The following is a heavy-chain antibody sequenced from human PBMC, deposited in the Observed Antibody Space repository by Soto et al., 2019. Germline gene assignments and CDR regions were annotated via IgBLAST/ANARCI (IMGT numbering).Heavy chain of an antibody. CDR1: GGSISSYY. CDR3: ARASLDSGIAAAGTIAFDI. V-gene: IGHV4-59*08. D-gene: IGHD6-13*01. Sequence: SQTLSLTCTVSGGSISSYYWSWIRQPPGKGLEWIGYIYYSGSTNYNPTLKSRVTITVDTSKNQFSLKLSSVTAADTAVYYCARASLDSGIAAAGTIAFDIWGQGTMVTVSS. CDR2: IYYSGST. J-gene: IGHJ3*02.